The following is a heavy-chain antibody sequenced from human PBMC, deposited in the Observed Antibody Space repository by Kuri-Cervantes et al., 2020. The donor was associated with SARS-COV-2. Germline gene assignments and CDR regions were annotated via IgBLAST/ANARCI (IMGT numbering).Heavy chain of an antibody. V-gene: IGHV3-7*03. CDR1: GFTFSRHW. D-gene: IGHD5-12*01. CDR3: ARGFPYDYSEN. Sequence: WGSLRLSCAASGFTFSRHWMNWVRQAPGKGLEWVANIKEDGRVKDNVDSVKGRFTISRDNAKNSLYLQMNSLRAEDTAVYYCARGFPYDYSENWGQGTLVTVSS. CDR2: IKEDGRVK. J-gene: IGHJ4*02.